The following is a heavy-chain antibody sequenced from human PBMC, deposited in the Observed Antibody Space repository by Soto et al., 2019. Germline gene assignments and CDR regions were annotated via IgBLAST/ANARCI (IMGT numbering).Heavy chain of an antibody. Sequence: SETLSLTCTLSGVSITSGAYYWTWVRQHPGKGLEWIGYIYYSGSTYYNPSLKSRVTISVDTSKNQFSLKLSSVTAADTAVYYCARPSGCYYYGMDVWGQGTTVTVSS. CDR3: ARPSGCYYYGMDV. CDR2: IYYSGST. D-gene: IGHD5-12*01. J-gene: IGHJ6*02. CDR1: GVSITSGAYY. V-gene: IGHV4-31*03.